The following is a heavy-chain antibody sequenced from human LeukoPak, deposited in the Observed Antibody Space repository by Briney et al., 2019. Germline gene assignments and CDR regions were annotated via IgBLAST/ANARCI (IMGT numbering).Heavy chain of an antibody. CDR3: ARNNAAFDY. J-gene: IGHJ4*02. D-gene: IGHD1-14*01. Sequence: SETLSRTCTVSGGSISSSSYYWGWIRQPPGKGLEWIGSIYYSGSTYYNPSLKSRVTISVDTSKNQFSLKLSSVTAADTAVYYCARNNAAFDYWGQGTLVTVSS. CDR2: IYYSGST. V-gene: IGHV4-39*01. CDR1: GGSISSSSYY.